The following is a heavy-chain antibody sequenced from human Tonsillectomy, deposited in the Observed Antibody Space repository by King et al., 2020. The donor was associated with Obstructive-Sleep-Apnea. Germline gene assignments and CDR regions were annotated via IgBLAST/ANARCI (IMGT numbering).Heavy chain of an antibody. D-gene: IGHD6-13*01. V-gene: IGHV3-30*18. Sequence: HVQLVESGGGVVQPGRSLRLSCAASGFTFSSYGMHWVRQAPGKGLEWVAVISYDGSNKYYADTVKGRFTSSRDNSKNTLYLQMNSLRAEDTAVYYCAKDISGSAAGTPGYWGQGTLVTVSS. J-gene: IGHJ4*02. CDR1: GFTFSSYG. CDR2: ISYDGSNK. CDR3: AKDISGSAAGTPGY.